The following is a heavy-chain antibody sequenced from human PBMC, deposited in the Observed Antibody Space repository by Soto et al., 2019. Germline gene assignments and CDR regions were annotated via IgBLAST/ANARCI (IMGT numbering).Heavy chain of an antibody. D-gene: IGHD2-15*01. Sequence: PSETLSLTWAVYGGSFSWYYWSWIRQPPGKGLEWIGEINHSGSTNYNPSLKSRVTISVDTSKNQFSLKLSSVTAADTAVYYCAYWYDYGMDVWGQGTTVTVSS. CDR2: INHSGST. CDR3: AYWYDYGMDV. V-gene: IGHV4-34*01. J-gene: IGHJ6*02. CDR1: GGSFSWYY.